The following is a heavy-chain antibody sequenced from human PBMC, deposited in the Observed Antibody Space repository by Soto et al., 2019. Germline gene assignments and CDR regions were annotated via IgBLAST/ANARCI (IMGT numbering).Heavy chain of an antibody. CDR2: ISAYNGNT. J-gene: IGHJ4*02. CDR1: GYAFTSYG. V-gene: IGHV1-18*04. Sequence: ASVKVSCRASGYAFTSYGISWVRHAPEQGLEWMGWISAYNGNTNYAQKLPGRVTMTTDTSTSTAYMELRSLRSDDTAVYYCARDGPRIAVAGTFDYWGQGTLVTVSS. CDR3: ARDGPRIAVAGTFDY. D-gene: IGHD6-19*01.